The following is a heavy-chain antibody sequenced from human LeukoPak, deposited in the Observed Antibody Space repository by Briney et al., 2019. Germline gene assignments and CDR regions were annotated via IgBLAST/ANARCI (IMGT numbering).Heavy chain of an antibody. Sequence: GGSLRLSCAASGFTFSSYWMHWVRQAPGKGLVWVSRINSDGSSTSYADSVKGRFTISRDNAKNSLYLQMDSVRGEDTAVYYCARGRGDYYVSGNYYIYWGQGTLVTVSS. V-gene: IGHV3-74*01. J-gene: IGHJ4*02. CDR2: INSDGSST. CDR3: ARGRGDYYVSGNYYIY. CDR1: GFTFSSYW. D-gene: IGHD3-10*01.